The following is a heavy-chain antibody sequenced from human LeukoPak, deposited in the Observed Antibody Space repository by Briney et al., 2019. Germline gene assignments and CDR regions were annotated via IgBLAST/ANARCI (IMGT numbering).Heavy chain of an antibody. Sequence: PGGSLRLSCAASGFTFSTYATSWVRQAPGKGLEWVSTISGSGGNTYYADSVKGRFTISRDNSKNTLYLQMNSLRAEDTAIYYCAKELHDFTDYYMDVWGKGTTVTVSS. D-gene: IGHD3-3*01. CDR2: ISGSGGNT. CDR1: GFTFSTYA. CDR3: AKELHDFTDYYMDV. J-gene: IGHJ6*03. V-gene: IGHV3-23*01.